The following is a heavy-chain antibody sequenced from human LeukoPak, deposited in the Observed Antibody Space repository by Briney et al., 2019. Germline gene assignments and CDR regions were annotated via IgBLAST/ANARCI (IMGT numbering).Heavy chain of an antibody. CDR2: ISWNSGSI. J-gene: IGHJ4*02. Sequence: GGSLRLSCAASGFTFDNYAMHWVRHAPGKGLEWVSGISWNSGSIGYADSVKGRFTISRDNAKNSLYLQMNSLRAEDMALYYCARDRMITFGGVIASLGYWGQGTLVTVSS. V-gene: IGHV3-9*03. CDR1: GFTFDNYA. CDR3: ARDRMITFGGVIASLGY. D-gene: IGHD3-16*02.